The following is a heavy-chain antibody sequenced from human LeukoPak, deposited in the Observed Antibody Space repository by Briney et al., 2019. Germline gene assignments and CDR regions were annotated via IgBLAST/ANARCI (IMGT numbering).Heavy chain of an antibody. Sequence: GGSLRLSCAASGFTLNNYAMHWVRQPAGEGLEWVSALGTAGDTFYPGSVKGRFTISRDNAKKSLFLQMNSLRAEDTAVYYCARQNTPHGNFDYRGQGTLVTVSS. V-gene: IGHV3-13*01. CDR1: GFTLNNYA. CDR2: LGTAGDT. CDR3: ARQNTPHGNFDY. J-gene: IGHJ4*02. D-gene: IGHD5-24*01.